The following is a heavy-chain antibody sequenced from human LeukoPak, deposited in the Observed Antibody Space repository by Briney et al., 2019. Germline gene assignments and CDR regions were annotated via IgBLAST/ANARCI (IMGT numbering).Heavy chain of an antibody. CDR3: ASQGQQTYYYDSSGYYPDY. D-gene: IGHD3-22*01. CDR2: INPNSGGT. CDR1: GYTFTGYY. Sequence: ASVKVSCKASGYTFTGYYMHWVRQAPGQGLEWMGWINPNSGGTNYAQKFQGRVTMTRDTSISTAYMELSRLRSDDTAVYYCASQGQQTYYYDSSGYYPDYWSQGTLVTVSS. V-gene: IGHV1-2*02. J-gene: IGHJ4*02.